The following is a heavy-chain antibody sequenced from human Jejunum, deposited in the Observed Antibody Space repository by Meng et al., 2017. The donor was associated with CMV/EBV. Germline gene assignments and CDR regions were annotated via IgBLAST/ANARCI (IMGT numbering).Heavy chain of an antibody. CDR3: AKSRPGWYRYFDF. CDR1: GCGCSNYA. J-gene: IGHJ2*01. CDR2: MGGSGGDT. V-gene: IGHV3-23*01. Sequence: CAAAGCGCSNYARGGVRQAQGKGLEGVSVMGGSGGDTYYADSVKGRFTISRDNSRNTLYLQMNSLTAEDTAIYYCAKSRPGWYRYFDFWGRGTLVTVSS. D-gene: IGHD2-15*01.